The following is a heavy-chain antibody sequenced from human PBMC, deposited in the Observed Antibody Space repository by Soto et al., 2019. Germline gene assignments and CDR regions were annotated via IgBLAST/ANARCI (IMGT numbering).Heavy chain of an antibody. D-gene: IGHD6-19*01. CDR2: IIPIFGTA. Sequence: QVQLVQSGAEVKKPGSSVKVSCKASGGTFSSYAISWVRQAPGQGLEWMGGIIPIFGTANYAQKFQGRVTMTADESTSTACMELSSLRSEDTAGYCCATSIAVAGSIVYWGQGTLVTVSS. V-gene: IGHV1-69*12. J-gene: IGHJ4*02. CDR3: ATSIAVAGSIVY. CDR1: GGTFSSYA.